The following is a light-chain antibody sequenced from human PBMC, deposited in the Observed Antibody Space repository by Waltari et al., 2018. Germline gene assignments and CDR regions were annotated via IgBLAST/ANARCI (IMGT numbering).Light chain of an antibody. J-gene: IGKJ3*01. CDR2: WAS. Sequence: QSLFYSTNSKNYLAWYQQKPGQSPKLLIYWASTRESGVPDRFSGSGSGTDFTLTISTLQAEDVAVYYCHQYYSLFTFGPGTKVDIK. CDR1: QSLFYSTNSKNY. V-gene: IGKV4-1*01. CDR3: HQYYSLFT.